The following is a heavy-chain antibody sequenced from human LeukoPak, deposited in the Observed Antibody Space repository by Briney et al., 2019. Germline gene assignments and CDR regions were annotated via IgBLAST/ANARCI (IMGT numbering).Heavy chain of an antibody. CDR1: GGSISSSNYY. CDR3: ARGGYALNWFDP. CDR2: IHYSGST. D-gene: IGHD5-12*01. V-gene: IGHV4-39*07. Sequence: SETLSLTCTVSGGSISSSNYYWGWIRQPPGKGLEWIGSIHYSGSTNYNPSLKSRVTISVDTSKNQFSLKLSSVTAADTAVYYCARGGYALNWFDPWGQGTLVTVSS. J-gene: IGHJ5*02.